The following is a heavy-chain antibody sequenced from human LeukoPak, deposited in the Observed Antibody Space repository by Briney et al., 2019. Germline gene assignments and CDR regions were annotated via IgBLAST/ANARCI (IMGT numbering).Heavy chain of an antibody. Sequence: SETLSLTCTVSGGSISSYYWSWIRQPPGKGLEWIGYIYYTGITNYNPSLKSRVTISVDTSKNQFSLKLSSVTAADTAVYYCARGGGVTGSYYYYYYYMDVWGKGTTVTISS. V-gene: IGHV4-59*01. J-gene: IGHJ6*03. CDR1: GGSISSYY. CDR2: IYYTGIT. CDR3: ARGGGVTGSYYYYYYYMDV. D-gene: IGHD3-9*01.